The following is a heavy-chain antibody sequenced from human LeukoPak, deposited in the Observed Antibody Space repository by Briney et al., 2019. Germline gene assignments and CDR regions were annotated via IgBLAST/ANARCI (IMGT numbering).Heavy chain of an antibody. V-gene: IGHV3-7*01. J-gene: IGHJ4*02. Sequence: GGSLRLSCAASGFTFSSYWMSWVRQAPGKGLEGVANIKQDGSEKYYVDSVKGRFTISRDNAKNSLDLQMNSRRAEATAVYYCARVWEYCTNGVCYLLDYWGQGTLVTVSS. D-gene: IGHD2-8*01. CDR1: GFTFSSYW. CDR2: IKQDGSEK. CDR3: ARVWEYCTNGVCYLLDY.